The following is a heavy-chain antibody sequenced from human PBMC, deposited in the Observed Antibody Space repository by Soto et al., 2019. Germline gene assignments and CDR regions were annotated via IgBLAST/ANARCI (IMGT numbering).Heavy chain of an antibody. CDR1: GFTFSIYW. J-gene: IGHJ4*02. CDR3: ARAEPYYYESRGYGHFDY. CDR2: IKQDGSEK. V-gene: IGHV3-7*01. Sequence: GGSLRLSCAASGFTFSIYWMSWVRQAPGKGLEWVANIKQDGSEKNYVDSVKGRFTISRGSAKNSLYLQMNSLRAEDTAVYYCARAEPYYYESRGYGHFDYWGQGTLVTVSS. D-gene: IGHD3-22*01.